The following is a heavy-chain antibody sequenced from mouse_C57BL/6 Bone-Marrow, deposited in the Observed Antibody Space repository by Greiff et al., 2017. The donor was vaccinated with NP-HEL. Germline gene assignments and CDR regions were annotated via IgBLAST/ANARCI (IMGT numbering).Heavy chain of an antibody. V-gene: IGHV1-82*01. J-gene: IGHJ1*03. CDR2: IYPGDGDT. CDR3: AREGNSNYVGWYFDV. CDR1: GYAFSSSW. Sequence: QVHVKQSGPELVKPGASVKISCKASGYAFSSSWMNWVKQRPGKGLEWIGRIYPGDGDTNYNGKFKGKATLTADKSSSTAYMQLSSLTSEDSAVYFCAREGNSNYVGWYFDVWGTGTTVTVSS. D-gene: IGHD2-5*01.